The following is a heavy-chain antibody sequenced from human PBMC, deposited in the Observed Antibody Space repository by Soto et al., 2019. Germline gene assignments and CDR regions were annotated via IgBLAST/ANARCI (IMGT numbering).Heavy chain of an antibody. J-gene: IGHJ3*02. CDR2: ISTSSSYI. CDR3: ARASRGTTFVAFDI. V-gene: IGHV3-21*01. Sequence: EVQLVESGGGLVKPGGSLRLSCAASGFTFSSYSMNWVRQAPGKVLEWVSCISTSSSYINYADSVKGRFTISRDNAKNSLYLQMNSLRDEDTAVYYCARASRGTTFVAFDIWGQGTMVTVSS. CDR1: GFTFSSYS. D-gene: IGHD1-7*01.